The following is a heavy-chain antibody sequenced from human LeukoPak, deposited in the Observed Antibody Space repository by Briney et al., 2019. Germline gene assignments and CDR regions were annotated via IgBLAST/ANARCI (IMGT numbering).Heavy chain of an antibody. Sequence: GGSLRLSCAASGFTFSSYAMSWVRQAPGKGLEWVSAISGSGGSTYYADSVKGRFTISRDNSKNTLYLQMNSLRAEDTAVYYCAKGNFEGEYYDSSGYYYSGDYWGQGTLVTVSS. CDR1: GFTFSSYA. D-gene: IGHD3-22*01. J-gene: IGHJ4*02. V-gene: IGHV3-23*01. CDR2: ISGSGGST. CDR3: AKGNFEGEYYDSSGYYYSGDY.